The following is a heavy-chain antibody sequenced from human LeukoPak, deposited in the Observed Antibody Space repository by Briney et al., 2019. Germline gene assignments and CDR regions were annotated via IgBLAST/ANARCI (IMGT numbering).Heavy chain of an antibody. CDR1: GGSISSGGYS. Sequence: SQTLSLTCAVSGGSISSGGYSWSWIRQPPGKGLEWIGYIYHSGSTYYNPSLKSRVTISVDTSKNQFSLKLSSVTAADTAVYYCARSKDLFYYDSSGVIGDLFDYWGQGTLVTVSS. CDR2: IYHSGST. V-gene: IGHV4-30-2*01. CDR3: ARSKDLFYYDSSGVIGDLFDY. J-gene: IGHJ4*02. D-gene: IGHD3-22*01.